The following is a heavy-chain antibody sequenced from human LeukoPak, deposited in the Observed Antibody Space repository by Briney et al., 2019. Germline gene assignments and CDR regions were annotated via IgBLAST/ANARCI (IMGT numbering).Heavy chain of an antibody. CDR2: MYVSGST. V-gene: IGHV4-4*07. D-gene: IGHD3-10*01. Sequence: SETLSLTCTVSGDSISSYYWSWIRQPAGKGLEWSGRMYVSGSTNYNPSLKSRVTMSVDTSKNQFSLKMTSVTAADTAFYYCARDMVRGVKAYLSWFDPWGQGILVTVST. CDR3: ARDMVRGVKAYLSWFDP. CDR1: GDSISSYY. J-gene: IGHJ5*02.